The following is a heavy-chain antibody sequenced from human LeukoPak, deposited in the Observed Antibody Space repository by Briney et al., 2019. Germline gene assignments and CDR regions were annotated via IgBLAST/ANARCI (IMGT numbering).Heavy chain of an antibody. D-gene: IGHD6-13*01. J-gene: IGHJ4*02. CDR1: GGSISSYY. V-gene: IGHV4-59*08. CDR3: ARVRSSFALDY. Sequence: SETLPLTCTVSGGSISSYYWSWIRQPPGKGLEWIGYIYYGGSTNYNPSLKSRVTISVDTSKNQFSLKLSSVTAADTAVYYCARVRSSFALDYWGQGTLVTVSS. CDR2: IYYGGST.